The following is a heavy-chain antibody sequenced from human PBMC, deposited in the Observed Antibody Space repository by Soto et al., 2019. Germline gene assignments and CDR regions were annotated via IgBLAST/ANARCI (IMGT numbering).Heavy chain of an antibody. CDR3: ARVGVYSSSAGGY. CDR1: GGSFSGYY. J-gene: IGHJ4*02. Sequence: SETLSLTCAVYGGSFSGYYWSWIRQPPGKGLEWIGEINHSGSTNYNPSLKSRVTISVDTSKNQFSLKLISVTAADTAVYYCARVGVYSSSAGGYWGQGTLVTVSS. CDR2: INHSGST. V-gene: IGHV4-34*01. D-gene: IGHD6-6*01.